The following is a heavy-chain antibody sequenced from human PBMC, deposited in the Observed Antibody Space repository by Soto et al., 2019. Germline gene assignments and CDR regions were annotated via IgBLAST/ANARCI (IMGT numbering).Heavy chain of an antibody. CDR2: ISAYNGNT. D-gene: IGHD2-8*01. CDR1: GYTFTSYG. V-gene: IGHV1-18*01. J-gene: IGHJ6*02. Sequence: QVQLVQSGAEVKKPGASVKVSCKASGYTFTSYGISWVRQAPGQGLEWMGWISAYNGNTNYAQKFQGRVTMTTDTSTSTADVEVRSLRSDDTGVYYCARGVKYCTNGVCPVYGMDVWGQGTTVTVSS. CDR3: ARGVKYCTNGVCPVYGMDV.